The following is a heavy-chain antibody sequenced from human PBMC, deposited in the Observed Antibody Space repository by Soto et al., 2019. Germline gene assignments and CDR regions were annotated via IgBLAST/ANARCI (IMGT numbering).Heavy chain of an antibody. CDR3: ASGGIAVAVHYL. Sequence: EVQLLESGGGLVQPGGSLRLSCAASGFTFSSYAMSWVRQAPGKGLEWVSAISGSGDSTYYADSVKGRFTISRDNSKNTLYLQMNSLRAEDTAVYYCASGGIAVAVHYLWGQGSMVTVSS. CDR1: GFTFSSYA. V-gene: IGHV3-23*01. CDR2: ISGSGDST. J-gene: IGHJ4*02. D-gene: IGHD6-19*01.